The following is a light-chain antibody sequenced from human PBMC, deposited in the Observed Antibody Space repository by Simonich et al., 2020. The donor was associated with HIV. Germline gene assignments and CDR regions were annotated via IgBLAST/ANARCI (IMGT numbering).Light chain of an antibody. CDR2: AAS. Sequence: DIQMTQYPSSLSASVGDRVTITCRASQGISTFLAWDQQKPGKVPKLLIYAASTLQSGVPSRFSGSGSGTDFTLTISCLQSEDFATYYCQQYYSYPPTVGGGTKVEIK. CDR3: QQYYSYPPT. V-gene: IGKV1-27*01. CDR1: QGISTF. J-gene: IGKJ4*01.